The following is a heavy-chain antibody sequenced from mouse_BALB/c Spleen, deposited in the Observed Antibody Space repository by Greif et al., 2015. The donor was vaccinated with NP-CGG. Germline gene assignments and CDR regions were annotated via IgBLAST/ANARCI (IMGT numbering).Heavy chain of an antibody. CDR2: IRNKANGYTT. Sequence: EVMLVESGGGLVQPGGSLRLSCATSGFTFTDYYMSWVRQPPGKALEWLGFIRNKANGYTTEYSASVKGRFTISRDNSQSILYLQMNTLRAEDSATYYCARGDGYFPGYWGQGTTLTVSS. CDR3: ARGDGYFPGY. CDR1: GFTFTDYY. V-gene: IGHV7-3*02. D-gene: IGHD2-3*01. J-gene: IGHJ2*01.